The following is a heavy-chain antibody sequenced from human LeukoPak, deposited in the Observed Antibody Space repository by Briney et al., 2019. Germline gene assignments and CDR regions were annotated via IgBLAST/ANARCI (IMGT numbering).Heavy chain of an antibody. D-gene: IGHD3-22*01. CDR1: GGSISSGDYY. J-gene: IGHJ4*02. V-gene: IGHV4-61*08. CDR3: ARGPWSDYYDSSLIFDY. CDR2: IYYSGST. Sequence: SETLSLTCTVSGGSISSGDYYWSWIRQPPGKGLEWIGYIYYSGSTKYNPSFKSRVTISVDTTKNQFSLKLSSVTAADTAVYYCARGPWSDYYDSSLIFDYWGQGTLVTVSS.